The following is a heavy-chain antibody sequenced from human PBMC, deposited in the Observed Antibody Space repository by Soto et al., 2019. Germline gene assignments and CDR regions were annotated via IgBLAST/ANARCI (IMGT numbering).Heavy chain of an antibody. Sequence: LRLSCEGFGFNFEDYAMHWIRQAPGKGLEWVSGINWNGGITGYADSVKGRFTVSRDNANNSLHLEMSSLKTEDTALYYCARGRGALTVVSNWFDPWGQGTLVTVSS. D-gene: IGHD2-15*01. CDR1: GFNFEDYA. CDR3: ARGRGALTVVSNWFDP. J-gene: IGHJ5*02. V-gene: IGHV3-9*01. CDR2: INWNGGIT.